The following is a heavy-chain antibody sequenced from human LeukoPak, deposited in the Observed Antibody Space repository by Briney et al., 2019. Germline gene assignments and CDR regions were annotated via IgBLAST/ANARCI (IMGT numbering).Heavy chain of an antibody. D-gene: IGHD6-19*01. Sequence: SETLSLTCTVSGGSISSYYWSWIRQPPGKELEWIGYIYYSGSTNYNPSLKSRVTISVDTSKNQFSLKLSSVTAADTAVYYCARQGGIAVAYNAFDIWGQGTMVTVSS. CDR3: ARQGGIAVAYNAFDI. CDR2: IYYSGST. V-gene: IGHV4-59*08. J-gene: IGHJ3*02. CDR1: GGSISSYY.